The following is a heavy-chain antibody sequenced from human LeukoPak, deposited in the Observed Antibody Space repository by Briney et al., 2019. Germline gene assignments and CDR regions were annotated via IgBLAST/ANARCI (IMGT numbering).Heavy chain of an antibody. CDR1: GGSINTYC. CDR2: TYHSGNT. D-gene: IGHD3-10*01. CDR3: ARELFYGSGTYYFAH. J-gene: IGHJ4*02. Sequence: SETLSLTCTVSGGSINTYCWSWIRQAPGKGLEWIGYTYHSGNTNYNPSLKSRVTISVDTSKNQLSLQLTSVTAADTAVYYCARELFYGSGTYYFAHWGQGTLVTVSS. V-gene: IGHV4-59*01.